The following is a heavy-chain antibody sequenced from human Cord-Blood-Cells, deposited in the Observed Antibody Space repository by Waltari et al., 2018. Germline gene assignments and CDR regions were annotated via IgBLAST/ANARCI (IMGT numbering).Heavy chain of an antibody. CDR1: GGSISSHY. CDR2: IYYSGST. J-gene: IGHJ4*02. Sequence: QVQLQESGPGLVKPSETLSLTCTVSGGSISSHYWSWIRPPPGKGLEWIGYIYYSGSTNYNPSLKSRVTISVDTSKNQFSLKLSSVTAADTAVYYCARGSIAVAGTGFDYWGQGTLVTVSS. CDR3: ARGSIAVAGTGFDY. D-gene: IGHD6-19*01. V-gene: IGHV4-59*11.